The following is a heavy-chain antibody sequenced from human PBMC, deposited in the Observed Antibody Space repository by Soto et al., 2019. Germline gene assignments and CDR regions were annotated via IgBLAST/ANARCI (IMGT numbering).Heavy chain of an antibody. V-gene: IGHV3-15*07. D-gene: IGHD1-7*01. Sequence: GXSLRLSCAASGFTFSNAWINWVRQAPGKGLEWVGRIKSKTDGGTTDFAAPVKGRFAISRDDSKDMVYLQMNSLKTEDTGIYYCTTTSVNYKRDGMDVWGQGTTVTGSS. CDR3: TTTSVNYKRDGMDV. J-gene: IGHJ6*01. CDR2: IKSKTDGGTT. CDR1: GFTFSNAW.